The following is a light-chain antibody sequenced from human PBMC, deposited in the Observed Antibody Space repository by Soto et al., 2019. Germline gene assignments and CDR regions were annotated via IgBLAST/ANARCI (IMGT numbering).Light chain of an antibody. CDR2: KGT. CDR3: CSSAPESTYV. Sequence: QSALAQPASVSGSPGQSITISCTGTSSDVGAHNSVSWYQQHPHKAPQVIIYKGTQRPSGVSNRFSGSTSGNAASLTISGLQADDEADYFCCSSAPESTYVFGTGTKLTVL. CDR1: SSDVGAHNS. J-gene: IGLJ1*01. V-gene: IGLV2-23*01.